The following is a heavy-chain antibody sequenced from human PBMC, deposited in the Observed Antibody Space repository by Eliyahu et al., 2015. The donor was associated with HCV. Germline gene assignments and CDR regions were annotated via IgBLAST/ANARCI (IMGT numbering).Heavy chain of an antibody. D-gene: IGHD3-3*01. CDR2: IDYSGGT. CDR1: GGFISSSNFY. V-gene: IGHV4-39*01. Sequence: QLQLQESGPGLVKSSETLSLTCIVSGGFISSSNFYWGWIRQPPGKGLEWIGSIDYSGGTXYNPSLKXRVTISVDTSKNQLSLQLRSVTAADTAVYSCARLPILTIFGVVIGGGYFDYWGQGILVTVSS. CDR3: ARLPILTIFGVVIGGGYFDY. J-gene: IGHJ4*02.